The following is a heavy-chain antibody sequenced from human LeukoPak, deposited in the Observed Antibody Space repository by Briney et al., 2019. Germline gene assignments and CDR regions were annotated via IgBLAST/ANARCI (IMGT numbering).Heavy chain of an antibody. J-gene: IGHJ1*01. CDR3: TRNSGWYGLS. CDR1: GFIFSNYA. Sequence: GSLRLSCAASGFIFSNYAMQRVRQAPGMGLEWVAFIRYDGGNTYYADSVKGRFTISRDNSNNTLFLHLNSLRGEDTAVYYCTRNSGWYGLSWGQGTLVTVSS. D-gene: IGHD6-19*01. V-gene: IGHV3-30*02. CDR2: IRYDGGNT.